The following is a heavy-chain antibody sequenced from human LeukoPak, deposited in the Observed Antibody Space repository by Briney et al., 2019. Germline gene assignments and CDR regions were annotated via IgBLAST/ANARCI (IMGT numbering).Heavy chain of an antibody. J-gene: IGHJ4*02. Sequence: GGSLRLSCAASGFTFNSYWMHWVRQVPGKGLVWVSRINSDGSRTNYVDSAKGRFTISRDNAKNTLFLQMNSLGAEDSAVYYCARGNFYSGSGSSPLDYWGQGTQVTVSS. V-gene: IGHV3-74*01. CDR1: GFTFNSYW. CDR3: ARGNFYSGSGSSPLDY. CDR2: INSDGSRT. D-gene: IGHD3-10*01.